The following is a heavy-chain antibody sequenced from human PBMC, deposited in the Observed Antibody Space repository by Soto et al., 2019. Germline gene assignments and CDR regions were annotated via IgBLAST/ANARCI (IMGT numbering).Heavy chain of an antibody. CDR2: ISGSGDST. V-gene: IGHV3-23*01. CDR1: GFTFRSYA. Sequence: EVQLLESGGGLVQPGGSLRLSCAATGFTFRSYAMSWVRQAPGKGLEWVSAISGSGDSTYYADSVKGRCTISRDNSKNTMFLQMDSLRAEDTAVYYCATAPSMVRGEFDYWGQGTLVTVSS. CDR3: ATAPSMVRGEFDY. J-gene: IGHJ4*02. D-gene: IGHD3-10*01.